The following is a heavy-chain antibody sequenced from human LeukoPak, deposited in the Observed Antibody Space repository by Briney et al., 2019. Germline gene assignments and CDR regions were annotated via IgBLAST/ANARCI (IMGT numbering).Heavy chain of an antibody. CDR1: GFTFSSYA. V-gene: IGHV3-23*01. D-gene: IGHD3-22*01. J-gene: IGHJ4*02. CDR3: AKEWYYDSSGSNDY. Sequence: GGSLRLSCAASGFTFSSYAMSWVRQAPGKGLEWVSAISGSGGSTYYADSVKGRFTISRDNSKNTLYLQMNSLRAEDTAVCYCAKEWYYDSSGSNDYWGQGTLVSVSS. CDR2: ISGSGGST.